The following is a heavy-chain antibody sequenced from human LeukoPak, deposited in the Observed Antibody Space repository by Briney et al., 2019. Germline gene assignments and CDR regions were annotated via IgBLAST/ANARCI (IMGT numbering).Heavy chain of an antibody. CDR3: ARDREQLVLFDY. D-gene: IGHD6-13*01. J-gene: IGHJ4*02. CDR1: GYTFSNYG. Sequence: ASVKVSCKASGYTFSNYGLNWVRQAPGQGLEWMGWISAYNGNTNYAQKLQGRVTMTTDTSTSTAYMELRSLRSDDTAVYYCARDREQLVLFDYWGQGTLVTVSS. CDR2: ISAYNGNT. V-gene: IGHV1-18*01.